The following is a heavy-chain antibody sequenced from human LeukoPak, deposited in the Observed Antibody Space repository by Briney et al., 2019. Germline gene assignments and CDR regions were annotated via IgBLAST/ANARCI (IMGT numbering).Heavy chain of an antibody. V-gene: IGHV3-23*01. Sequence: SGGSLRLSCAASGFTFSDCAMTWVRQAPGKGLEWVSAIGADADSAYYADSVKGRFTISRDDSKNTLYLQMNSLRAEDTAVYYCARRYFEYWGQGTLVTVSS. CDR3: ARRYFEY. J-gene: IGHJ4*02. CDR2: IGADADSA. CDR1: GFTFSDCA.